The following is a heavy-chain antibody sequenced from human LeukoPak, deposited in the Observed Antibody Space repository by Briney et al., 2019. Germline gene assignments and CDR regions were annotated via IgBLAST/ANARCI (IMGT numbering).Heavy chain of an antibody. D-gene: IGHD3-22*01. Sequence: GGSLRLSCAASAFTFSSYEMNWVRQAPGKGLEWVSYISSSGSTIYYADSVKDRSTISRDNAKNSLYLQMNSLRADDTAVYYCLSGYYYYWGQGTLVTVSS. J-gene: IGHJ4*02. CDR3: LSGYYYY. CDR2: ISSSGSTI. CDR1: AFTFSSYE. V-gene: IGHV3-48*03.